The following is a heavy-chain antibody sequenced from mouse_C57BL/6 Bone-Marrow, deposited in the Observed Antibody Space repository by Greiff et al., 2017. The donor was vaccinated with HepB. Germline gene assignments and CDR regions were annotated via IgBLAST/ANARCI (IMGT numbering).Heavy chain of an antibody. J-gene: IGHJ4*01. V-gene: IGHV1-50*01. CDR1: GYTFTSYW. CDR2: IDPSDSYT. Sequence: VQLQQPGAELVKPGASVKLSCKASGYTFTSYWMQWVKQRPGQGLEWIGEIDPSDSYTNYNQKFKGKATLTVDTSSSTAYMQLSSLTSEDSAVYYCINYYGSSPYYAMDYWGQGTSVTVSS. CDR3: INYYGSSPYYAMDY. D-gene: IGHD1-1*01.